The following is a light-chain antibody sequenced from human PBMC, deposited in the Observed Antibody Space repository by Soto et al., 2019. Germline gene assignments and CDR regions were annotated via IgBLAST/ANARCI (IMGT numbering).Light chain of an antibody. V-gene: IGLV2-8*01. CDR1: SSDVGGYNF. J-gene: IGLJ2*01. Sequence: QPVLTQPPSASGSPGQSVTVSCTGTSSDVGGYNFVSWYQQHPGKAPKLMIYEVSQRPSGVPDRFSGSKSGNTASLTVSGLQAEDEGDYYCQVWDSSSLHVVFGGGTKLTVL. CDR2: EVS. CDR3: QVWDSSSLHVV.